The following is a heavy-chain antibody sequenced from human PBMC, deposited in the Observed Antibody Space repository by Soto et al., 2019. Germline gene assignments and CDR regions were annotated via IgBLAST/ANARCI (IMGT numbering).Heavy chain of an antibody. D-gene: IGHD2-2*01. CDR2: IIPIFGTA. CDR1: GGTFSSYA. J-gene: IGHJ5*02. Sequence: QVQLVQSGAEVKKPGSSVKVSCKASGGTFSSYAISWVRQAPGQGLEWMGGIIPIFGTANYAQKVQGRVTITADESTSTAYMELSSLRSEDTAVYYCASTIGPTRDCISTSCFMKGWFDPWGQGTLVTVSS. V-gene: IGHV1-69*12. CDR3: ASTIGPTRDCISTSCFMKGWFDP.